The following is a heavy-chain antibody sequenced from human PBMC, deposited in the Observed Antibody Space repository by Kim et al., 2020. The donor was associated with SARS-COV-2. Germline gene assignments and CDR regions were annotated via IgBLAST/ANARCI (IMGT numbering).Heavy chain of an antibody. CDR3: AKDVDKMTTTKDALDI. V-gene: IGHV3-23*01. CDR1: GFSFIRND. D-gene: IGHD4-4*01. CDR2: ISASGGST. J-gene: IGHJ3*02. Sequence: GGSLRLSCAASGFSFIRNDMSWVRQTPGKGLEWVSSISASGGSTYYADSVKGRFAIFRDNPKRTLFLQMNSLRAEDTAVYFCAKDVDKMTTTKDALDIWG.